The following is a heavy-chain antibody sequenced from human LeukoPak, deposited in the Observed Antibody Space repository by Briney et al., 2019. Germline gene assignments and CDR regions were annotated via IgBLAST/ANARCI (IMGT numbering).Heavy chain of an antibody. Sequence: GGSLRLSCAASAFTFSNYWMNWVRQAPGKGLEWVASIKQDGSEKYYVDSVKGRFTISRDNAKNSLYLQMNTLRAEDTAVYYCLRDRGYSTSDCWGQGTLVTVSS. V-gene: IGHV3-7*01. CDR2: IKQDGSEK. CDR3: LRDRGYSTSDC. CDR1: AFTFSNYW. D-gene: IGHD6-13*01. J-gene: IGHJ4*02.